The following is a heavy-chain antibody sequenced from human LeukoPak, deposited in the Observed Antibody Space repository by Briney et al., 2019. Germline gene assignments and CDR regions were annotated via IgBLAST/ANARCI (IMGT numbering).Heavy chain of an antibody. V-gene: IGHV1-69*13. Sequence: ASVKVSCKDSGGTFSSYAISWVRQAPGQGLEWMGGIIPIFGTANYAQKFQGRVTITADESTSTAYMELSSLRSEDTAVYYCARDEVVRGSFSNWFDPWGQGTLVTVSS. D-gene: IGHD1-26*01. CDR1: GGTFSSYA. J-gene: IGHJ5*02. CDR2: IIPIFGTA. CDR3: ARDEVVRGSFSNWFDP.